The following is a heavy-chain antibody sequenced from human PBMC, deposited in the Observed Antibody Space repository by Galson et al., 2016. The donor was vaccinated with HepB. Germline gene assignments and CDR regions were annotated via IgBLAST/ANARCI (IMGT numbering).Heavy chain of an antibody. CDR1: GFIVSSND. J-gene: IGHJ6*02. Sequence: SLRLSCAASGFIVSSNDMSWVRQAPEKGLEWVANIKQDGSEKYYVDSVKGRFTISRDNAKNSLYLQMNSLRDGDTAVYYCARGYCSSTSPCGMDVWGQGTTVTVSS. V-gene: IGHV3-7*04. CDR2: IKQDGSEK. D-gene: IGHD2-2*01. CDR3: ARGYCSSTSPCGMDV.